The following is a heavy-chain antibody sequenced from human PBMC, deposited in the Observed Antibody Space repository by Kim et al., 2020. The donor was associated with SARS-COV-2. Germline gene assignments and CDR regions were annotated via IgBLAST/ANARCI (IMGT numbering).Heavy chain of an antibody. J-gene: IGHJ6*02. Sequence: AASVKGRFINSRDNAKNPLYLQMNSLRAEDTAVYYCARALGGGYYYGMDVWGQGSTVTVSS. CDR3: ARALGGGYYYGMDV. D-gene: IGHD3-16*01. V-gene: IGHV3-30*01.